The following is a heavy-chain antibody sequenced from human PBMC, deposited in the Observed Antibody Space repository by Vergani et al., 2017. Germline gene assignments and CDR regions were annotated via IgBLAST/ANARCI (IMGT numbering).Heavy chain of an antibody. CDR3: ARASGAFDILTCYYHYYMDV. J-gene: IGHJ6*03. V-gene: IGHV4-59*01. CDR1: GGSISSYY. D-gene: IGHD3-9*01. CDR2: IYSSGST. Sequence: QVQLQESGPGLVKPSEILSLTCTVSGGSISSYYWTWIRQPPGKGLEWIGYIYSSGSTKYNPSLKSRVTISVDTSKNQFSLKLSSVTAADSAVYYCARASGAFDILTCYYHYYMDVWGKGTTVTVFS.